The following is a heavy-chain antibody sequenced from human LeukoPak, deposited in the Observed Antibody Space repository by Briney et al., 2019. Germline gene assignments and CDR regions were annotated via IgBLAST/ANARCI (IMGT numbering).Heavy chain of an antibody. CDR2: IGTSSSYI. D-gene: IGHD4-23*01. J-gene: IGHJ6*02. CDR1: GFTFSSYS. Sequence: GGSLRLSCAASGFTFSSYSMNWVRQAPGKGLEWFSSIGTSSSYIYYADSVKGRFTISRDNAKHSLYLQMNSLRAEDTAVYYCARDLYGNSFRVYYGMDVWGQGTTVTVSS. V-gene: IGHV3-21*01. CDR3: ARDLYGNSFRVYYGMDV.